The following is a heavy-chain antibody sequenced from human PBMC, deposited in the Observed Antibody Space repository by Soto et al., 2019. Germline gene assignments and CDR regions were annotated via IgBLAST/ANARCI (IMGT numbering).Heavy chain of an antibody. V-gene: IGHV3-23*01. CDR2: ISGSGGST. CDR3: AKELVVDIVARRLRDYYGMDV. D-gene: IGHD5-12*01. CDR1: GFTFSSYA. J-gene: IGHJ6*02. Sequence: EVQLLESGGGLVQPGGSLRLSCAASGFTFSSYAMSWVRQAPGKGLEWVSAISGSGGSTYYADSVKGGFTISRDNSKNTLYLQMNSLRAEDTAVYYCAKELVVDIVARRLRDYYGMDVWGQGTTVTVSS.